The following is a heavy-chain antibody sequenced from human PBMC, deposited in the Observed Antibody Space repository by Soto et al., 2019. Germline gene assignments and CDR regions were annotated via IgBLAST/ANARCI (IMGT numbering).Heavy chain of an antibody. J-gene: IGHJ6*02. V-gene: IGHV5-10-1*01. CDR2: IDPSDSYT. CDR3: ARHGRDYDTYYGMDV. D-gene: IGHD4-17*01. CDR1: GYSFTSYW. Sequence: PGESLKISCKGSGYSFTSYWISWVRQMPGKGLEWMGRIDPSDSYTNYSPSFQGHVTISADKSISTAYLQWSSLKASDTAMYYCARHGRDYDTYYGMDVWGQGTTVTVSS.